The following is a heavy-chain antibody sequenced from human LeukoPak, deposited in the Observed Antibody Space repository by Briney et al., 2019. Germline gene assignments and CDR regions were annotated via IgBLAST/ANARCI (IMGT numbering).Heavy chain of an antibody. CDR2: IKTKTDGGTT. D-gene: IGHD3-16*01. CDR1: GFTFSNAW. CDR3: TTHSASYVKY. V-gene: IGHV3-15*01. Sequence: GGSLRLSCAASGFTFSNAWMSWVRQAPGKGLEWGGRIKTKTDGGTTDYAAPVKGRFTISREDSKNTLYLQMNSLKTEDTAVYYCTTHSASYVKYWGQGTLVTVSS. J-gene: IGHJ4*02.